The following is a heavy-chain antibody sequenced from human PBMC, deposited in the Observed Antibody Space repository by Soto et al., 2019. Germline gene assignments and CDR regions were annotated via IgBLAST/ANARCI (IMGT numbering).Heavy chain of an antibody. V-gene: IGHV3-74*03. CDR2: IDPDGSST. J-gene: IGHJ4*02. CDR1: GFTFSSYW. CDR3: ARQYIVPTKH. Sequence: GGSLRLSCAASGFTFSSYWMHWVRQAPGKGLVWVSGIDPDGSSTTYADSVKGRFTISRDNAKNTVDLQMNSLRADDTAVYYCARQYIVPTKHWGQGTLVTVSS. D-gene: IGHD5-12*01.